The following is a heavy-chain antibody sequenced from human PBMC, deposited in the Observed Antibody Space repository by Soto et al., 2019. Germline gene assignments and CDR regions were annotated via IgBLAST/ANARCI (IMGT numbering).Heavy chain of an antibody. J-gene: IGHJ4*02. CDR1: GFPFSTSG. CDR3: ATPRHCSSDACPAAE. V-gene: IGHV3-23*01. D-gene: IGHD2-2*01. CDR2: IGPNTANT. Sequence: EVQLLESGGGLVQPGGSLRLSCAASGFPFSTSGMLWVRQPPGEGLEWVSAIGPNTANTKYADSVKGRFTISRDNSKNTVYLQMSTLRAADTALYYCATPRHCSSDACPAAEWGQGTLMTVSS.